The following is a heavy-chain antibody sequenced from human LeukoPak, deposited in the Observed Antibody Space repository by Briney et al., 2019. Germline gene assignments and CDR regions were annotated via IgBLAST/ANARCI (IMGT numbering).Heavy chain of an antibody. CDR1: GFTFSSYA. D-gene: IGHD3-3*01. J-gene: IGHJ4*02. Sequence: GGSLRLSCAASGFTFSSYAMSWVRQAPGKGLEWVSAISGSGGSTYYADSVKGRFTISRDNSKNTLYLQMNSLRAEDTAVYYRAKLPLNFWSGYTSFDYWGQGTLVTVSS. CDR2: ISGSGGST. CDR3: AKLPLNFWSGYTSFDY. V-gene: IGHV3-23*01.